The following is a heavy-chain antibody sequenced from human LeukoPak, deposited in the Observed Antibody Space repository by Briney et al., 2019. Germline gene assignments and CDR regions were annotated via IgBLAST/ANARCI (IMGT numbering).Heavy chain of an antibody. J-gene: IGHJ5*02. Sequence: PGGSLRLSCAASGFTFSNYAMHWVRQAPGKGLEWVALISYDGSTRYYADSVKGRFTISRDNSKNTLYLQMNSLRTEDTAVYYCTRDRAPPGWFDPWGQGTLVTVSS. CDR1: GFTFSNYA. CDR3: TRDRAPPGWFDP. CDR2: ISYDGSTR. V-gene: IGHV3-30*04.